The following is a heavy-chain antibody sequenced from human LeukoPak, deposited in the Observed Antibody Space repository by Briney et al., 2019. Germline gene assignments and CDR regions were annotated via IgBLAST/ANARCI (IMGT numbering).Heavy chain of an antibody. J-gene: IGHJ6*03. Sequence: SVKVSCKASGGTFSSYAISWVRQAPGQGLEWMGGIIPIFGTANYAQKFQGRVTITTDESTSTAYMELSSLRSEDTAVYYCARDTGTYYYDSSGYYHYYYYYMDVWGEGTTVTVSS. V-gene: IGHV1-69*05. D-gene: IGHD3-22*01. CDR1: GGTFSSYA. CDR3: ARDTGTYYYDSSGYYHYYYYYMDV. CDR2: IIPIFGTA.